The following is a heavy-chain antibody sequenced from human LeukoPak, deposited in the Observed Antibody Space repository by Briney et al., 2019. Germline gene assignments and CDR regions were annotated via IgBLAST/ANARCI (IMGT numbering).Heavy chain of an antibody. D-gene: IGHD1-7*01. J-gene: IGHJ4*02. CDR3: VRDRGVRITGTTGY. CDR2: ISSSSTYI. V-gene: IGHV3-21*01. CDR1: GFTFSSYS. Sequence: GGSLRLSCAASGFTFSSYSLSWVRQAPGRGLEWVSSISSSSTYIYYADSMRGRFTISRDNAKNSLYLQMNSLRVEDTAVYYCVRDRGVRITGTTGYWGQGTLVTVSS.